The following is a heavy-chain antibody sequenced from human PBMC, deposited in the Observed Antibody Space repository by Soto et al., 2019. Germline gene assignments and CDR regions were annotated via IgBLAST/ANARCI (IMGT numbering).Heavy chain of an antibody. V-gene: IGHV3-21*01. CDR1: GFTFRSYV. D-gene: IGHD6-6*01. CDR3: ARNESSNIYGMDV. CDR2: ISSSSFSI. J-gene: IGHJ6*02. Sequence: PGGSLRLSRAASGFTFRSYVMNWVRQAPGKGLEWVSSISSSSFSINYADSVKGRFSISRDNAQNSLHLQMNNLRAEDTAVYYCARNESSNIYGMDVWGQGTTVTVSS.